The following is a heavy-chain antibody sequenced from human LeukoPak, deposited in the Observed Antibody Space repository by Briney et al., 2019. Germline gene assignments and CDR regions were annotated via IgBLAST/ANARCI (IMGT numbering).Heavy chain of an antibody. J-gene: IGHJ3*02. V-gene: IGHV1-18*04. CDR1: GYSFTTNG. D-gene: IGHD6-19*01. Sequence: ASVKVSCTASGYSFTTNGISWVRQAPGQGLEWMAWISPYNGGTKYAEDLQDRVTLTTDTSTSTAYMELRSLTSDDTAVYYCARPRGGIYSSRDAFDIWGQGTMVTVSS. CDR2: ISPYNGGT. CDR3: ARPRGGIYSSRDAFDI.